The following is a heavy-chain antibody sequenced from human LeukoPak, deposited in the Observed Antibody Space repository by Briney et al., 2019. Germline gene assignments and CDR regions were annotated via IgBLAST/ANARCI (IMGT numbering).Heavy chain of an antibody. CDR1: GSSFTSYW. CDR2: IYPVESDT. V-gene: IGHV5-51*01. D-gene: IGHD1-1*01. Sequence: GEFLKISCKGSGSSFTSYWVGWVRQMPGKGLDRMGIIYPVESDTRYSPSFQAQVTISADKSITTAYLQWSSLKASDTAMYYCARSTGTRPGYYFDYWGQATLVTVSS. CDR3: ARSTGTRPGYYFDY. J-gene: IGHJ4*02.